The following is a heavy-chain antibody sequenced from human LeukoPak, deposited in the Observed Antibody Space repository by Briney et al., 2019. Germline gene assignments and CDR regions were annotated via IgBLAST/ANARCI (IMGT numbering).Heavy chain of an antibody. CDR3: ARQGGSGYDNTFDY. D-gene: IGHD5-12*01. CDR1: GVSTSSSSYY. J-gene: IGHJ4*02. V-gene: IGHV4-39*01. CDR2: IYYSGST. Sequence: SETLSLTCTVSGVSTSSSSYYWGWIRQPPGKGLEWIGSIYYSGSTNYNPSLKSRVTISVDTSKNQFSLKLSSVTAADTAVYYCARQGGSGYDNTFDYWGQGTLVTVSS.